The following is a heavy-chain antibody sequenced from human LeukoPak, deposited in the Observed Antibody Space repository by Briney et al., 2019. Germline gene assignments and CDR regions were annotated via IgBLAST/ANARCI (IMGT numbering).Heavy chain of an antibody. D-gene: IGHD6-19*01. Sequence: PGGSLRLSCAASGFTFSRFWMTWVRQAPGKGPEWVANIKQDGSEKYYVDSVKGRFTISRDNAKNSLYLQMNSLRAEDTAVYYCAGSGWQVYLDYWGQGTLVTVSS. CDR2: IKQDGSEK. CDR1: GFTFSRFW. J-gene: IGHJ4*02. V-gene: IGHV3-7*01. CDR3: AGSGWQVYLDY.